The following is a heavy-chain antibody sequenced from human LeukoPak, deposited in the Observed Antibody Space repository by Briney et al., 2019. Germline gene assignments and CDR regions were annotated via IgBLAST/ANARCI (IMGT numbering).Heavy chain of an antibody. V-gene: IGHV3-74*01. Sequence: GGSLRLSCAVSGFTSGFTFSSRWMNWVRQAPGKGLEWVSVSKNDAISTSYADSVKGRFTVSRDNAQNTVYLQMNSLRVEDTAIYYCHPLAYTSNWGQGTLVTVSS. J-gene: IGHJ4*02. CDR1: GFTFSSRW. CDR2: SKNDAIST. D-gene: IGHD2-2*02. CDR3: HPLAYTSN.